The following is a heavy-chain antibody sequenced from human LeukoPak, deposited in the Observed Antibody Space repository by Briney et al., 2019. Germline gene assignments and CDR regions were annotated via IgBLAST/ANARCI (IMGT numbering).Heavy chain of an antibody. CDR3: ASWHYYDSSASVAFDI. V-gene: IGHV1-2*02. CDR1: GYTFTGYY. Sequence: GASVKVSCKASGYTFTGYYMHWVRQAPGQGLEWMGWINPNSGGTNYAQKFQGRVTMTMDTSISTAYMELSRLRSDDTAVYYCASWHYYDSSASVAFDIWGQGTMVTVSS. CDR2: INPNSGGT. J-gene: IGHJ3*02. D-gene: IGHD3-22*01.